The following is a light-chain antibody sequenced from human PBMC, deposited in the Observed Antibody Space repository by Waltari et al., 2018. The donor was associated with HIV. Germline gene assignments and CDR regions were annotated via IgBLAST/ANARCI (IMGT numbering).Light chain of an antibody. V-gene: IGLV2-14*01. CDR3: ISYTSSSTLYV. CDR1: RSDVGGYNY. CDR2: EVS. J-gene: IGLJ1*01. Sequence: QSALTQPASVSGSPGQSITISCPGTRSDVGGYNYVSWYQQHPGKAPQLMIYEVSNRPSGVSNRFSGSKSGNTASLTISGLRAEDEADYYCISYTSSSTLYVFGTGTKVTVL.